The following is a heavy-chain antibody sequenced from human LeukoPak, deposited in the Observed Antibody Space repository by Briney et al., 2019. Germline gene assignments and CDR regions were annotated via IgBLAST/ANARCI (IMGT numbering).Heavy chain of an antibody. CDR3: AADKLRIFDSRRGGMDV. CDR1: GGPISRGCYS. Sequence: SETLALPWAVSGGPISRGCYSWSWIRQPPGKGLEWIGYIYHSGSTYYNPSVKSRATLSVDRSKTQFPLKLSSVAAADRAVYYFAADKLRIFDSRRGGMDVWGKGTTVTVSS. D-gene: IGHD3-9*01. CDR2: IYHSGST. V-gene: IGHV4-30-2*01. J-gene: IGHJ6*04.